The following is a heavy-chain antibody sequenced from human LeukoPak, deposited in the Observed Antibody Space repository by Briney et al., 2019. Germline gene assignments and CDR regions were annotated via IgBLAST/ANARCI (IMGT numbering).Heavy chain of an antibody. V-gene: IGHV1-46*01. CDR3: ARVARPCSGGSCSPVAEYFQH. CDR1: GYTFTAYY. Sequence: GASVKVSCKASGYTFTAYYIHWVRQAPGQGLEWMGIINPSGGSTSYAQKFQGRVTMTRDMSTSTVYMELSSLRSEDTAVYYCARVARPCSGGSCSPVAEYFQHWGQGTLVTVSS. CDR2: INPSGGST. J-gene: IGHJ1*01. D-gene: IGHD2-15*01.